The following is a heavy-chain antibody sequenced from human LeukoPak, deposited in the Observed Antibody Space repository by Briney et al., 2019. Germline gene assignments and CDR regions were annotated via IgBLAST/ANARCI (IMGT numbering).Heavy chain of an antibody. CDR2: IKSDGSST. CDR3: ASELRLGY. Sequence: GGSLRLSCAASGFTFTNYWMHWVRHVPGRGLVWVSRIKSDGSSTHYADSVKGRFTISRDNARSTLYLQMNSLRAEDTAVYYCASELRLGYWGQGILVTVSS. CDR1: GFTFTNYW. J-gene: IGHJ4*02. D-gene: IGHD3-10*01. V-gene: IGHV3-74*01.